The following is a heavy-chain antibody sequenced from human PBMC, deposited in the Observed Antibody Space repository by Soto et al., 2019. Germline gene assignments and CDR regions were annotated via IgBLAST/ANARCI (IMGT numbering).Heavy chain of an antibody. CDR3: ARDRPEYCSCTSCQALDY. CDR2: ISSSSNYT. Sequence: PGGSLRLSCAASGFTFSDYYMSWIRQAPGKGLEWVSYISSSSNYTNYADPVKGRFTITKDKAKSSQYLQMNSQRAEDTDVYYCARDRPEYCSCTSCQALDYGGQGTLVTAPQ. CDR1: GFTFSDYY. D-gene: IGHD2-2*01. V-gene: IGHV3-11*05. J-gene: IGHJ4*02.